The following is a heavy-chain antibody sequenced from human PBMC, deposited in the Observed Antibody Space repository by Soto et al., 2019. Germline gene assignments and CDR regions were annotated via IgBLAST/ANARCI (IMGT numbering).Heavy chain of an antibody. CDR1: GYSFTSYG. D-gene: IGHD2-2*01. CDR2: ISPYNGHT. Sequence: QVQLVQSAGEVKKPGASVQVSCKASGYSFTSYGISWVRRAPGQGLEWMGWISPYNGHTKFVQRFQGRVTMTTDTSTKTAYMELRNLRSDDTAHYYCARDLTIVPATHPRLENYGMDVWGQGTTVIVSS. J-gene: IGHJ6*02. CDR3: ARDLTIVPATHPRLENYGMDV. V-gene: IGHV1-18*01.